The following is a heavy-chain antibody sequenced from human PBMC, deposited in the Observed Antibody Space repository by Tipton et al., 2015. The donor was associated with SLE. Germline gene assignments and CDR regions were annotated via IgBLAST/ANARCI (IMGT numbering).Heavy chain of an antibody. J-gene: IGHJ3*02. D-gene: IGHD2-15*01. CDR1: GYSFNTYW. Sequence: VQLVQSGAEVRKPGESLKISCKGFGYSFNTYWIGWVRQMPGKGLEWMGIIYPGDSDTRYSPSFQGQVTISADKSISTAYLQWSSLKASDTAMYYCARGDIVVVVAATPAFDIWGQGTMVTVSS. V-gene: IGHV5-51*01. CDR3: ARGDIVVVVAATPAFDI. CDR2: IYPGDSDT.